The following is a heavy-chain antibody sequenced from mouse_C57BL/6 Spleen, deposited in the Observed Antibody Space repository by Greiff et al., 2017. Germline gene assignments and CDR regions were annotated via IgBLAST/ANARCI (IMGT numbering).Heavy chain of an antibody. V-gene: IGHV7-3*01. Sequence: EVKLMESGGGLVQPGGSLSLSCAASGFTFTDYYMSWVRQPPGKALEWLGFIRNKANGYTTEYSASVKGRFTISRDNSQSILYLQMNALRAEDSATYYCASHYDGYPAWFAYWGQGTLVTVSA. D-gene: IGHD2-3*01. CDR3: ASHYDGYPAWFAY. CDR1: GFTFTDYY. CDR2: IRNKANGYTT. J-gene: IGHJ3*01.